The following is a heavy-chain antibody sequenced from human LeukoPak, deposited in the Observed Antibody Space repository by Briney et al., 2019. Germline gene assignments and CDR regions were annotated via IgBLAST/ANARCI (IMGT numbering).Heavy chain of an antibody. Sequence: GASVKVSCKASGYTFTGYYMHWVRQAPGQGLEWMGWLNPKSGGTNYAQKFHGRVTMTRDTSVTTAYMEVSNLRSDDTAVYYCARGGGYCSGGSCYSIDYWGQGTLVTVSS. CDR1: GYTFTGYY. CDR3: ARGGGYCSGGSCYSIDY. J-gene: IGHJ4*02. V-gene: IGHV1-2*02. D-gene: IGHD2-15*01. CDR2: LNPKSGGT.